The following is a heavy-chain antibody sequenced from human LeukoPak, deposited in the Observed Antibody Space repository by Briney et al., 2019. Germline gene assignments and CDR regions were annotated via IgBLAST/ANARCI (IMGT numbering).Heavy chain of an antibody. Sequence: GGSLRLSCAASGFTFDDYAMHWVRQAPGKGLEWVSGISWNSGSIGYADSVKGRFTISRDNSKNTLYLQMNSLRAEDTAVYYCAKFIRSSYFDYWGQGTLVTVSS. CDR2: ISWNSGSI. CDR3: AKFIRSSYFDY. D-gene: IGHD1-26*01. V-gene: IGHV3-9*01. CDR1: GFTFDDYA. J-gene: IGHJ4*02.